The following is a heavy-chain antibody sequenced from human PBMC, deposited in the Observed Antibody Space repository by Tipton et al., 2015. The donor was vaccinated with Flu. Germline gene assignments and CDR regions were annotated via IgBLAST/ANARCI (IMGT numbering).Heavy chain of an antibody. CDR2: INPNSGGT. Sequence: QVQLVQSGAEVKKPGASVKVSCKASGYTFTGYYMHWVRQAPGQGLEWMGWINPNSGGTNYAQKFQGRVTMTRDTSISTAYMELSRLRSDDTAVYYCANLVVPAAMGWWYYYGMDVWGQGTTVTVSS. D-gene: IGHD2-2*01. J-gene: IGHJ6*02. CDR1: GYTFTGYY. V-gene: IGHV1-2*02. CDR3: ANLVVPAAMGWWYYYGMDV.